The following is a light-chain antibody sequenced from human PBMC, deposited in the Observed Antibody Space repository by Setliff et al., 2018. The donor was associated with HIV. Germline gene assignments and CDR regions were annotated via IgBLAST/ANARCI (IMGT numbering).Light chain of an antibody. Sequence: QSVLTQPASVPGSPGQSITVSCTGSSGDIGRYDYVAWYQQHPGKVPKLIIYDVNDRPSGVSNRFSGSKSGDTASLTISGLQAEDEADYYCSSYADVSTFLFGTGTKVTVL. CDR2: DVN. CDR3: SSYADVSTFL. CDR1: SGDIGRYDY. J-gene: IGLJ1*01. V-gene: IGLV2-14*03.